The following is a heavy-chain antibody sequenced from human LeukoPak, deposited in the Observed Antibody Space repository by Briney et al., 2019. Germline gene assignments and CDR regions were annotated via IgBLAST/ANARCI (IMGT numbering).Heavy chain of an antibody. V-gene: IGHV3-21*01. Sequence: GGSVRHSCAASGFTFSSYSMNWVRQAPGKGLEWVSSISSSSSYIYYADSVKGRFTIPRDNAKNSLYLQMNSLRAEDTAVYYCARDIAFDSGWPYYYGMDVWGQGTTVTVSS. CDR3: ARDIAFDSGWPYYYGMDV. D-gene: IGHD6-19*01. J-gene: IGHJ6*02. CDR1: GFTFSSYS. CDR2: ISSSSSYI.